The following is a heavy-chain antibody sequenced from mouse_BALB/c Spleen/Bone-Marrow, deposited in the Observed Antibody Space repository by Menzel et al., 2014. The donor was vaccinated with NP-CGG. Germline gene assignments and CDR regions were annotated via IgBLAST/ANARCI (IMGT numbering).Heavy chain of an antibody. Sequence: EEQLQQSGGGLVQPGGSLKLSCAASGFDFSRYWMSWVRQAPGKGLEWIGEINPDSSTINYTPSLKDKFIISRDNAKNTLYLQMSKVRSEDTALYYCARLYYYGNFAYWGQGPPLTVSS. CDR2: INPDSSTI. CDR3: ARLYYYGNFAY. D-gene: IGHD1-1*01. V-gene: IGHV4-1*02. J-gene: IGHJ2*01. CDR1: GFDFSRYW.